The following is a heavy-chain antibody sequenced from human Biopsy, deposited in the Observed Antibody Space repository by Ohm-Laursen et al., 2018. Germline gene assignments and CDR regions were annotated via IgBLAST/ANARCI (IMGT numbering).Heavy chain of an antibody. J-gene: IGHJ4*02. V-gene: IGHV4-59*08. CDR2: ISYSGNT. Sequence: SETLFLTCTVSSGSISSYYWSWIRQPPGKGLEWIGYISYSGNTNYNPSLKSRVTMSVDTSKNQFSLKVYSVTAADTAIYYCATTTMDTSGWYGNYFDSWGQGALVTVSS. CDR1: SGSISSYY. D-gene: IGHD6-19*01. CDR3: ATTTMDTSGWYGNYFDS.